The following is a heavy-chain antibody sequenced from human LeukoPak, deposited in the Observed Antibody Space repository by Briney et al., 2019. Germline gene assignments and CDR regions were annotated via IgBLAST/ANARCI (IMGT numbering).Heavy chain of an antibody. V-gene: IGHV3-49*03. CDR3: TRESGYNSNYYYGMDV. J-gene: IGHJ6*02. Sequence: GGSLRLSCTASGFTFGDYAMSWFRQAPGKGLEWVGFIRSKAYGGTTEYAASVKGRFTISRDDSKSIAYLQMNSLKTEDTAVYYYTRESGYNSNYYYGMDVWGQGTTVTVSS. CDR1: GFTFGDYA. CDR2: IRSKAYGGTT. D-gene: IGHD5-24*01.